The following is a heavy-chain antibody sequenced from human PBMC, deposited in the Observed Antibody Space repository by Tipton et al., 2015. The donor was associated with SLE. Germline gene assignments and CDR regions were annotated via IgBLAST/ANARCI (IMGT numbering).Heavy chain of an antibody. V-gene: IGHV4-38-2*01. CDR1: GSSISSGYY. CDR3: GRHKTATRAFDF. Sequence: TLSLTCAVSGSSISSGYYWSWIRQPPGKGLEWVGYIYYSGSTNYNPSLMSRVTISVDTSENQFSLRLTSVTAADTAVYYCGRHKTATRAFDFWGQGTLVTVSS. D-gene: IGHD1-1*01. J-gene: IGHJ3*01. CDR2: IYYSGST.